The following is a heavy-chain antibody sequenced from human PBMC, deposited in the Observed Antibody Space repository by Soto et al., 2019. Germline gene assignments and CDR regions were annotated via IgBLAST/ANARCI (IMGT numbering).Heavy chain of an antibody. V-gene: IGHV4-34*01. J-gene: IGHJ4*01. D-gene: IGHD3-10*01. CDR1: GGSFSGYY. Sequence: QVHLHQCGAELLKPSETLSLTSAVYGGSFSGYYWSWIRQPPGQLLEWIGEINHSGSTNYIPSLKSRVTISVDTEKNHFSLKVSAVPAAGTGVYFCARVACYYGSGSYYDYFDYLGQGTLGTVS. CDR3: ARVACYYGSGSYYDYFDY. CDR2: INHSGST.